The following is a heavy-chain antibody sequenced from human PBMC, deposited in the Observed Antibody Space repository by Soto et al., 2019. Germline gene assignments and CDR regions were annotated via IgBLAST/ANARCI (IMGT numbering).Heavy chain of an antibody. D-gene: IGHD3-22*01. Sequence: GGSLRLSCAASGFAFSDYYMSWIRRAPGKGLEWVSYISSSGDIIYYAGSVKGRFTISRDNAKNSLYLQMNSLRAEDTAVYYCARDLGYYDSSGYFDYWGQGTLVTVSS. V-gene: IGHV3-11*01. CDR2: ISSSGDII. CDR3: ARDLGYYDSSGYFDY. J-gene: IGHJ4*02. CDR1: GFAFSDYY.